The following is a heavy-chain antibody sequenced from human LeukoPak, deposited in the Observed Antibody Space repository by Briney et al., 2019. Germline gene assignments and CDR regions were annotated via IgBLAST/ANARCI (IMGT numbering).Heavy chain of an antibody. J-gene: IGHJ4*02. Sequence: SETLSLTCAVYGGSFSGYYWSWIRQPPGKGLEWIGENNHSGSTNYNPSLKSRVTISVDTSKNQFSLKLSSVTAADTAVYYCARGDGPSGGSLTFDYWGQGSLVTVSS. CDR1: GGSFSGYY. CDR2: NNHSGST. D-gene: IGHD2-15*01. V-gene: IGHV4-34*01. CDR3: ARGDGPSGGSLTFDY.